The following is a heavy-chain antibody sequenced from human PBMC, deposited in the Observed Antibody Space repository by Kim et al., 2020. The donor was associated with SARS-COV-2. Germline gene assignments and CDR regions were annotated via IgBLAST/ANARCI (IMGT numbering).Heavy chain of an antibody. Sequence: GESLKISCKGSGYSFTNYGIAWVRQLPGKGLEWMGVIYPSDSDITYSPSFEGQVMISTDKSISTAYLQWSSLKASDTAIYYWARRGCSGSSCYIGRYYFYNIDIWSEGTAVTVSS. V-gene: IGHV5-51*01. CDR2: IYPSDSDI. D-gene: IGHD2-2*01. CDR1: GYSFTNYG. CDR3: ARRGCSGSSCYIGRYYFYNIDI. J-gene: IGHJ6*01.